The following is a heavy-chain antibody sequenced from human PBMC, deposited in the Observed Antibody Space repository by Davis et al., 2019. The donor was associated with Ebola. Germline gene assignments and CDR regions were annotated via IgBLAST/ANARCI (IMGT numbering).Heavy chain of an antibody. Sequence: GESLKISCAASGITFSKYWMYWIRQAPGKGLEWVAHIQTSGVNVYYADSVKGRFTISRDNAKNSLYLQMDSLRAEDSAVYYCARAWTYAYDYWGQGTLVTVSS. V-gene: IGHV3-11*01. J-gene: IGHJ4*02. CDR2: IQTSGVNV. CDR3: ARAWTYAYDY. CDR1: GITFSKYW. D-gene: IGHD1-7*01.